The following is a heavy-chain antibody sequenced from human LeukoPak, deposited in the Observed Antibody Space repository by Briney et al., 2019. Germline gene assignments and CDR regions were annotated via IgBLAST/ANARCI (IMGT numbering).Heavy chain of an antibody. CDR3: AKERGPYCGGDCPFDY. D-gene: IGHD2-21*01. CDR2: IRYDGSNK. Sequence: GGSLRLSCAASGFTFSSYGMHWVRQAPGKGLEWVAFIRYDGSNKYYADSVKGRFTISRDNSKNTLYLQMNSLRAEDTAVYYCAKERGPYCGGDCPFDYWGQGTLVTVSS. CDR1: GFTFSSYG. J-gene: IGHJ4*02. V-gene: IGHV3-30*02.